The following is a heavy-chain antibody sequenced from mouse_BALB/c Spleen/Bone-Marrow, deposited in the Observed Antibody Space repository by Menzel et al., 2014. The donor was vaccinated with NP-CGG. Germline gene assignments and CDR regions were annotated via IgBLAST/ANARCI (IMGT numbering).Heavy chain of an antibody. CDR2: IFPGTGTT. Sequence: QVQLQQSGAELVKPGASVKLSCKTSGYTFTSYWIQWVKQRPGQGLGWIGEIFPGTGTTYYNEKFKDKATLTIDTSSRTTYMQHSSLTSDDSAVYFCTRKGITTMISPAYYFDYWSQGSTLTVSS. D-gene: IGHD2-4*01. V-gene: IGHV1S132*01. J-gene: IGHJ2*01. CDR3: TRKGITTMISPAYYFDY. CDR1: GYTFTSYW.